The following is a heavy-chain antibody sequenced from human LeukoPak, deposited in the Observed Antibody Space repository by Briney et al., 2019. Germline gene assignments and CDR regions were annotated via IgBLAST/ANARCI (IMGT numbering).Heavy chain of an antibody. Sequence: ASVKVPCKASGYTFTGYYMHWVRQAPGQGLEWMGRINPNSGGTNYAQKFQGRVTMTRDTSISTAYMELSRLRSDDTAVYYCARVAARSGSIDYWGQGTLVTVSS. CDR1: GYTFTGYY. CDR2: INPNSGGT. D-gene: IGHD3-10*01. V-gene: IGHV1-2*06. CDR3: ARVAARSGSIDY. J-gene: IGHJ4*02.